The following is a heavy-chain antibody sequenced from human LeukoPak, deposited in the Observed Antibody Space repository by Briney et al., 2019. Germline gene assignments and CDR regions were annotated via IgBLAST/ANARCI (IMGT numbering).Heavy chain of an antibody. CDR1: GYTFTSYG. CDR3: ARDRELEEGLDAFDI. CDR2: ISAYNGNT. J-gene: IGHJ3*02. V-gene: IGHV1-18*01. D-gene: IGHD1-26*01. Sequence: ASVKVSCKASGYTFTSYGISWVRQAPGQGLEWMGWISAYNGNTNYAQKLQGRVTMTTDTSTSTAYMELRSLRSDDTAVYYCARDRELEEGLDAFDIWGQGTMVTVSS.